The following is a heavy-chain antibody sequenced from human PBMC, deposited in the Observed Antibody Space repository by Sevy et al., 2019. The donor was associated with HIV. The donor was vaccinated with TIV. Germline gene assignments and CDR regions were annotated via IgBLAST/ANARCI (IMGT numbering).Heavy chain of an antibody. J-gene: IGHJ6*02. CDR1: GGSISTSSYY. CDR3: ARPGSYSYYGMDV. CDR2: SYYSGST. D-gene: IGHD3-10*01. V-gene: IGHV4-39*01. Sequence: SETLSLICTVSGGSISTSSYYWAWIRQPPGKGLEWIGSSYYSGSTYYNPSLKSRVTISVNRSKNQFSLNLRSVTAADTAEYYCARPGSYSYYGMDVWGQGTTVTVSS.